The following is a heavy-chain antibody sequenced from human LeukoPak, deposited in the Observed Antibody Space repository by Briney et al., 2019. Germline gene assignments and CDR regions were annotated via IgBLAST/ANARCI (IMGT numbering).Heavy chain of an antibody. CDR3: ARGWELANWFDP. CDR1: GRSISSYY. CDR2: IYYGGSI. J-gene: IGHJ5*02. V-gene: IGHV4-59*01. Sequence: SETLSPTCTLSGRSISSYYCRWIPQPPGKGVGWIGYIYYGGSINYSPSLNSRVTISVDTFKIKFSLKLSSVAAAAAAVYYCARGWELANWFDPWGWGTVVIVS. D-gene: IGHD1-1*01.